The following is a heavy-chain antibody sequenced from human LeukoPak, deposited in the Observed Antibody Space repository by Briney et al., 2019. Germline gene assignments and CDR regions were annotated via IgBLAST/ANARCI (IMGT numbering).Heavy chain of an antibody. CDR1: GGSISSGGYY. V-gene: IGHV4-31*03. J-gene: IGHJ5*02. CDR3: ARGDYYDSSGYYSP. D-gene: IGHD3-22*01. Sequence: SETLSLTCTVSGGSISSGGYYWSWIRQHPGKGLEWIGYIYYSGSTYYNPSLKSRVTISVDTSKNQYSLELSSVSAADTAVYYCARGDYYDSSGYYSPWGQGTLVTVSS. CDR2: IYYSGST.